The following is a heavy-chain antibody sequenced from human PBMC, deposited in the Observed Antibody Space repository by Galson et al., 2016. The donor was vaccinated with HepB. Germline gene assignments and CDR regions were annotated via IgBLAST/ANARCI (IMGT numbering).Heavy chain of an antibody. Sequence: SLRLSCAASGFTFRSYAMTWVRQASGKGLEWVSSIRGNDDSTYYADSVKGRFTISRDNSKNTLYLQMNSLRVEDTAVYYCAKRYKQWEFDYWGQGTLVTVSS. J-gene: IGHJ4*02. V-gene: IGHV3-23*01. D-gene: IGHD6-19*01. CDR3: AKRYKQWEFDY. CDR2: IRGNDDST. CDR1: GFTFRSYA.